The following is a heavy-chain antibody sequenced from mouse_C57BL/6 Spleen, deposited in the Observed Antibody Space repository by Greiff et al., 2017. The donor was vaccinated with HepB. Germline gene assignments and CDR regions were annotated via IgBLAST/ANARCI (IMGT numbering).Heavy chain of an antibody. V-gene: IGHV1-64*01. D-gene: IGHD2-3*01. J-gene: IGHJ3*01. Sequence: QVQLQQPGAELVKPGASVKLSCKASGYTFTSYWMHWVKQRPGQGLEWIGMIHPNSGSTNYNEKFKSKAALTVDKSSSTAYMQLSSLTSEDSAVYYCARENPYDPFAYWGQGTLVTVSA. CDR2: IHPNSGST. CDR1: GYTFTSYW. CDR3: ARENPYDPFAY.